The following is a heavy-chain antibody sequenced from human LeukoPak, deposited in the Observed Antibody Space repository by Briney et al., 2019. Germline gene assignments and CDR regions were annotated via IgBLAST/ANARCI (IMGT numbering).Heavy chain of an antibody. CDR2: IKSKTDGGTT. CDR3: TTDVGYCSSTSCLYFDY. CDR1: GFTFSNAW. D-gene: IGHD2-2*01. V-gene: IGHV3-15*01. J-gene: IGHJ4*02. Sequence: GRSLRLSCAASGFTFSNAWMSWVRQAPGKRLEWVGRIKSKTDGGTTDYAAPVKGRFTISRDDSKNTLYLQMNSLKTEDTAVYYCTTDVGYCSSTSCLYFDYWGQGTLVTVSS.